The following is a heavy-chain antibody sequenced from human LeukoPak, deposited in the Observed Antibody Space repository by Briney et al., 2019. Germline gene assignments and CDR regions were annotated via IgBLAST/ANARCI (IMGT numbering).Heavy chain of an antibody. CDR3: ARDLGGSCYFDY. J-gene: IGHJ4*02. CDR2: INPISGDT. Sequence: ASVKVSCKASGYTFTGFYIHWVRQAPGQGLEWMGWINPISGDTNYAQKFQGRVTMTRDTSISTAYMELNRLRSGDTAVFYCARDLGGSCYFDYWGQGTLVTVSS. D-gene: IGHD6-13*01. CDR1: GYTFTGFY. V-gene: IGHV1-2*02.